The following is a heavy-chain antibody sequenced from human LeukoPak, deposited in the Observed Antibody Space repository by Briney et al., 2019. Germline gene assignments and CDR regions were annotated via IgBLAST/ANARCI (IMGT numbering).Heavy chain of an antibody. D-gene: IGHD3-16*01. CDR3: ARDRGYWFDP. J-gene: IGHJ5*02. CDR2: ITSSSSTI. V-gene: IGHV3-48*01. CDR1: GFTFSSYS. Sequence: GGSLRLSCAASGFTFSSYSMHWVRQAPGKGLEWVSYITSSSSTIYYADSVKGRFTISRDNAKNSLYPQMNSLRAEDTAVYYCARDRGYWFDPWGQGTLVTVSS.